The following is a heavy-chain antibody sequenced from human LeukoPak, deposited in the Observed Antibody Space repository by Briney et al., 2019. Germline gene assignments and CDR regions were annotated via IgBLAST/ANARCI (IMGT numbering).Heavy chain of an antibody. V-gene: IGHV3-23*01. CDR2: ISGSGGTT. CDR3: ASGRYGSGSYGDY. CDR1: GFTFSSFA. Sequence: GGSLRLSCAVSGFTFSSFALSWVRQAPGKGLEWVSAISGSGGTTHYADSVKGRFTISRDNSKNTLYLQMNSLRAEDTAVYYCASGRYGSGSYGDYWGQGTLVTVSS. J-gene: IGHJ4*02. D-gene: IGHD3-10*01.